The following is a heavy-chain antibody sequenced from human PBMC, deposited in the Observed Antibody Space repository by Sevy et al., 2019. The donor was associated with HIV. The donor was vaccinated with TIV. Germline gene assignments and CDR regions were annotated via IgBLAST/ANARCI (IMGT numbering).Heavy chain of an antibody. Sequence: GGSLRLSCAASGFTFSSYAMSWVRQAPGKGLEWVSAISGSGGSTYYADSVKGRFTISRDNSKNTLYLQMNSLRAEDKAVYYCAKEGPYDSSGYYPHFDYWGQGTLVTVSS. CDR1: GFTFSSYA. D-gene: IGHD3-22*01. CDR3: AKEGPYDSSGYYPHFDY. V-gene: IGHV3-23*01. CDR2: ISGSGGST. J-gene: IGHJ4*02.